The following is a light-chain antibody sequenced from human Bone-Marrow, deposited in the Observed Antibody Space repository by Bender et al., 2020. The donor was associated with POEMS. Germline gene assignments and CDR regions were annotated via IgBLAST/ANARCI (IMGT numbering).Light chain of an antibody. CDR2: EVT. CDR1: SSDVGHYDL. V-gene: IGLV2-23*02. CDR3: CSYASANTYV. J-gene: IGLJ2*01. Sequence: SALTQPASVSGSPGQSITISCTGTSSDVGHYDLVSWYQQHPGKAPKLIIYEVTKRPSGVSNRFSASKSGDTASLTISGLQAEDEADYSCCSYASANTYVFGGGTKLTVL.